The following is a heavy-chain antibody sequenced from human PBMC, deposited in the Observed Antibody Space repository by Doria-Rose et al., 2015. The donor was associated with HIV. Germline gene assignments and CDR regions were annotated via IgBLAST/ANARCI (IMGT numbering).Heavy chain of an antibody. CDR2: INWTGGST. V-gene: IGHV3-20*03. CDR3: AREVRSTIDARGNWFDP. Sequence: WASHINWTGGSTGYAYSVKGRFTISRDNAKNSLYLQMNNLRAEDTALYYCAREVRSTIDARGNWFDPWGQGTRGTGSA. D-gene: IGHD6-6*01. J-gene: IGHJ5*02.